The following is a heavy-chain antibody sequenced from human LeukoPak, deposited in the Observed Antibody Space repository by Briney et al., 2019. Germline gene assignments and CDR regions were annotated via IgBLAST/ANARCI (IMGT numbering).Heavy chain of an antibody. CDR2: IYHSGHT. CDR3: ARHPFQYPFDH. J-gene: IGHJ5*02. CDR1: GASVSSDY. D-gene: IGHD4-4*01. V-gene: IGHV4-59*08. Sequence: SETLSLTCTVSGASVSSDYWSWIRQSPGKGLEWIGYIYHSGHTMSNPSLKSRVSLSLDTSNNQFSLKLSSVTAADTAVYYCARHPFQYPFDHWGQGTLVTVSS.